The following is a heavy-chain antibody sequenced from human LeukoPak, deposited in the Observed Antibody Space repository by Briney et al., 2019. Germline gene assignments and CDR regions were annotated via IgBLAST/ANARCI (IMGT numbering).Heavy chain of an antibody. CDR2: IWYDGTTK. CDR3: AKDPERAEQVGSYFDY. V-gene: IGHV3-33*03. J-gene: IGHJ4*02. D-gene: IGHD1-26*01. CDR1: GFTFSTYA. Sequence: GGSLRLSXAASGFTFSTYAMHWVRQAPGKGLEWVALIWYDGTTKCYADSVKGRFTISRDNSRNTVWLQMNSLRVEDTAVYYCAKDPERAEQVGSYFDYWGQGTLVTVSS.